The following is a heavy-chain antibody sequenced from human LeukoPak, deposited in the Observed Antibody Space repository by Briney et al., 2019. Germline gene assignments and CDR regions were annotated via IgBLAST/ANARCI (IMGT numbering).Heavy chain of an antibody. CDR1: GYTFTSNY. J-gene: IGHJ4*02. CDR2: IYPRDGST. D-gene: IGHD5-18*01. Sequence: ASVKVSCKASGYTFTSNYIHWVRQAPGQGLEWMGMIYPRDGSTSYAQKFQGRVTVTRDTSTSTVHMELSGLRSEDTAVYYCARDGDTAMGRTYYFDYWGQGTLVTVSS. V-gene: IGHV1-46*01. CDR3: ARDGDTAMGRTYYFDY.